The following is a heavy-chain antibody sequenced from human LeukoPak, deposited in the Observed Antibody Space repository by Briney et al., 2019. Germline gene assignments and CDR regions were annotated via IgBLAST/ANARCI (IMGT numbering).Heavy chain of an antibody. Sequence: GGSLRLSCAASGFTFSDYYMSWIRQAPGKGLEWVSYISSSSSYTNYADSVKGRFTISRDNSKNTLYLQMNSLRAEDTAVYYCAKDRLYCGGDCYPQPPPDYWGQGTLVTVSS. CDR1: GFTFSDYY. V-gene: IGHV3-11*06. CDR2: ISSSSSYT. J-gene: IGHJ4*02. CDR3: AKDRLYCGGDCYPQPPPDY. D-gene: IGHD2-21*02.